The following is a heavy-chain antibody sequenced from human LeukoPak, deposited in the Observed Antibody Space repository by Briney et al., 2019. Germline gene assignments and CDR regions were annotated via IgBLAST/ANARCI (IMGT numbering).Heavy chain of an antibody. CDR1: GFTFSSYA. CDR3: AGILDY. CDR2: ISYDGSNK. Sequence: GGSLRLSCAASGFTFSSYAMHWVRQAPGKGLEWVAVISYDGSNKYYADSVKGRFTISRDNSKNTLYLQMNSLRAEDTAVYYCAGILDYWGQGTLVTVSS. V-gene: IGHV3-30-3*01. J-gene: IGHJ4*02.